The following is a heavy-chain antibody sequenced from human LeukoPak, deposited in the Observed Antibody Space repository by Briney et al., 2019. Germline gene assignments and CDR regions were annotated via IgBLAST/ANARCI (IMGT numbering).Heavy chain of an antibody. Sequence: ASVKVSCKASGYTFTGSYMHWVRQAPGQGLEWMGWINPNSGGTNYAQKFQGRVTMTRDTSISTAYMELSRLRSDDTAVYYCARGTGIAVAGPRGYYYYYMDVWGKGTTVTVSS. J-gene: IGHJ6*03. CDR2: INPNSGGT. CDR1: GYTFTGSY. D-gene: IGHD6-19*01. CDR3: ARGTGIAVAGPRGYYYYYMDV. V-gene: IGHV1-2*02.